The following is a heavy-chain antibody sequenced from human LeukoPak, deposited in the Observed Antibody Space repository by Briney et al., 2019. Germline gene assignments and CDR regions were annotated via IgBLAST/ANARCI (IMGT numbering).Heavy chain of an antibody. J-gene: IGHJ4*01. Sequence: SETLSLTCTVPGDSMRSYYWSWIRQPAGKGLEWIGRIFSSGKTSYNPSLKSRVTMSVDTSKSQFSLTLTSVTAADTAVYYCARGREYGDYFDYWGQGTLVSVSS. CDR3: ARGREYGDYFDY. CDR1: GDSMRSYY. D-gene: IGHD4-17*01. V-gene: IGHV4-4*07. CDR2: IFSSGKT.